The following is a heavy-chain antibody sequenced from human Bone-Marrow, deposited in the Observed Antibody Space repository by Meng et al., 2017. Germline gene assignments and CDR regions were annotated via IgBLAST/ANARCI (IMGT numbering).Heavy chain of an antibody. Sequence: GESLKISCAASGFTFSSYWMSWVRQAPGKGLEWVANIKQDGSEKYYVDSVKGRFTISRDNAKNSLYLQMNSLRAENTAVYYCASGLVTASYYYYYGMDVWGQGTTVTVSS. CDR3: ASGLVTASYYYYYGMDV. J-gene: IGHJ6*02. CDR1: GFTFSSYW. V-gene: IGHV3-7*01. CDR2: IKQDGSEK. D-gene: IGHD4-11*01.